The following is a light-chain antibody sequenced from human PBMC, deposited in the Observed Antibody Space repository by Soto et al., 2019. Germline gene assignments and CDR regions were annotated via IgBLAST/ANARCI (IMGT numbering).Light chain of an antibody. CDR3: QVYDRSADQVI. CDR1: NIGTKS. CDR2: DDA. V-gene: IGLV3-21*02. J-gene: IGLJ2*01. Sequence: SYILTQSPSVSVAPGQTATITCGANNIGTKSVHWYQQKPGQAPELVVYDDADRPSWIPERFSGSNSGNTAALTIRRVEAGDEADYYCQVYDRSADQVIFGGGTKLTVL.